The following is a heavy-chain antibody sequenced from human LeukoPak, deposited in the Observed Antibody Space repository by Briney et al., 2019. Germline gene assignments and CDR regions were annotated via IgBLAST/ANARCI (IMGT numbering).Heavy chain of an antibody. CDR1: GGSISSGGYY. J-gene: IGHJ4*02. D-gene: IGHD5-18*01. CDR3: ARVRRGYSSTLFDY. CDR2: IYYSGST. V-gene: IGHV4-31*03. Sequence: SETLSLTCTVSGGSISSGGYYWSWIRQHPGTGLEWIGYIYYSGSTYYNPSLKSRVTISVDTSKNQFSLKLSSVTAADTAVYYCARVRRGYSSTLFDYWGQGTLVTVSS.